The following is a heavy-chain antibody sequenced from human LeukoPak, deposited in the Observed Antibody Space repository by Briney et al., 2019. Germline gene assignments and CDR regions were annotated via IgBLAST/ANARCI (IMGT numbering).Heavy chain of an antibody. Sequence: PGGSLILSCAASGFTFSSYSMNWVRQAPGKGLEWVSAISGSGGSTYYADSVKGRFTISRDNSKNTLYLQMNSLRAEDTAVYYCAKFLPTHIVVANYYFDYWGQGTLVTVSS. D-gene: IGHD2-21*01. CDR2: ISGSGGST. J-gene: IGHJ4*02. CDR3: AKFLPTHIVVANYYFDY. CDR1: GFTFSSYS. V-gene: IGHV3-23*01.